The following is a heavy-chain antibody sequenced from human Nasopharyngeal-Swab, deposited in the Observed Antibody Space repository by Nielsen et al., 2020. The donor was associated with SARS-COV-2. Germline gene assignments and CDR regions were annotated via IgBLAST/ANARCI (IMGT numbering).Heavy chain of an antibody. Sequence: GESLKISCAASGFTFSSYAMHWVRQAPGKGLEWVAVISYDGSNKYHADSVKGRFTISRDNSKNTLYLQMNSLRAEDTAVCYCARDLSFGEIFDYWGQGTLVTVSS. D-gene: IGHD3-10*01. CDR2: ISYDGSNK. CDR3: ARDLSFGEIFDY. J-gene: IGHJ4*02. CDR1: GFTFSSYA. V-gene: IGHV3-30-3*01.